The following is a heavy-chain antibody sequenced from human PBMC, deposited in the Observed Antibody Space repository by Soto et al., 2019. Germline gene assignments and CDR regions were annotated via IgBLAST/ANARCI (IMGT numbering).Heavy chain of an antibody. D-gene: IGHD2-8*02. CDR3: ARVRGLGVVSPYFDY. CDR1: DDFISSHQ. Sequence: QVQLQESGPGLVKPSETLSLTCTVSDDFISSHQWSWIRQPPGKGLEWIGYIYYSGRTNYNPSLKSRVTISIETSSYRFSLRWKAVTATDTAVYYCARVRGLGVVSPYFDYWGQGALVTVSS. J-gene: IGHJ4*02. V-gene: IGHV4-59*08. CDR2: IYYSGRT.